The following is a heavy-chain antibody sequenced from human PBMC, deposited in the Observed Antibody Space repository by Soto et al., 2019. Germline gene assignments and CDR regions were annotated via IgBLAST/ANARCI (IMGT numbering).Heavy chain of an antibody. J-gene: IGHJ4*02. Sequence: GGSLRLSCAASGFTFDDYAMHWVRQAPGKGLEWVSGISWNSGSIGYADSVKGRFTISRDNAKNSLYLQMNSLRAEDTALYYCAKDMGRKYDILSGCLVYWGQGTLVTVSS. V-gene: IGHV3-9*01. D-gene: IGHD3-9*01. CDR3: AKDMGRKYDILSGCLVY. CDR2: ISWNSGSI. CDR1: GFTFDDYA.